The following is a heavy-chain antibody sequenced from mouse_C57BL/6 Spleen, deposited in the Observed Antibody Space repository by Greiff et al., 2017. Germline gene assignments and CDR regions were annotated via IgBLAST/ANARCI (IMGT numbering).Heavy chain of an antibody. CDR1: GYTFTSYW. D-gene: IGHD4-1*02. J-gene: IGHJ3*01. V-gene: IGHV1-52*01. Sequence: VQLQQPGAELVRPGSSVKLSCKASGYTFTSYWMHWVKQRPIQGLEWIGNIDPSDSETHYNQKFKDKATLTVDKSSSTAYMQLSSLTSEDSAVYYCARESSTGPFAYWGQGTLVTVSA. CDR3: ARESSTGPFAY. CDR2: IDPSDSET.